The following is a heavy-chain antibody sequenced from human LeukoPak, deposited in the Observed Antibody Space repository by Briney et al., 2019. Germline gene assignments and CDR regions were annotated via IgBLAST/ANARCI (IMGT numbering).Heavy chain of an antibody. D-gene: IGHD2-8*01. CDR2: INRDGRDK. CDR1: GLSFSDFW. CDR3: ARDINYCTPTLCHRNWFDP. Sequence: GGSLRLSCAASGLSFSDFWMSWVRQAPGKGLEWVTNINRDGRDKFYVDSVKGRFTISRDNAKNSVYLELNSLRAEDSAVYYCARDINYCTPTLCHRNWFDPWGQGTLVTVSS. V-gene: IGHV3-7*01. J-gene: IGHJ5*02.